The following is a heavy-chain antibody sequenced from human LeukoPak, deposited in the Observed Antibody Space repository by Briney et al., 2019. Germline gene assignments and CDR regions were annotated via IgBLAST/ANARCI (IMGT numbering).Heavy chain of an antibody. CDR2: IFARGTT. Sequence: NTSETLSLTGSGSGGSISSKNDEWGWIRQPPGKGREWIGTIFARGTTFYNPSPKNRATISVDTSKNHFSLNLSSVTAADTAVYYCATRSSGWYGHWYAPWGQGTLVTVSS. D-gene: IGHD6-19*01. V-gene: IGHV4-39*01. CDR3: ATRSSGWYGHWYAP. CDR1: GGSISSKNDE. J-gene: IGHJ5*02.